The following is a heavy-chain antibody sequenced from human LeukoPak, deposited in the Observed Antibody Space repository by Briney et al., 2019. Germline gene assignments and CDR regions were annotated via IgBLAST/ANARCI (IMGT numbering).Heavy chain of an antibody. CDR1: GDXVSSNSAV. D-gene: IGHD1-20*01. Sequence: SQTLSLTCAFSGDXVSSNSAVWNWIRQSPSRGLEWLGRTYYRSKWYNDYAVSVKSRITINPDTSKNQFSLQLNSVTPEDTAVCYCARGLITRGGFDFWGQGALVTVSS. J-gene: IGHJ4*02. V-gene: IGHV6-1*01. CDR3: ARGLITRGGFDF. CDR2: TYYRSKWYN.